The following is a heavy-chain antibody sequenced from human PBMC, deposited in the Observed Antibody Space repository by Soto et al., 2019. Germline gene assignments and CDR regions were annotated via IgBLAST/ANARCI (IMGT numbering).Heavy chain of an antibody. CDR2: IGTAGDT. V-gene: IGHV3-13*01. J-gene: IGHJ2*01. CDR3: ARGRVTGGNWYFDL. Sequence: EVQLVESGGGLVQPGGSLRLSCAASGFTFSSYDMHWVRQATGKGLEWVSAIGTAGDTYYPGSVKGRFTISRENAKNSLYLQMNSLRAGDTAVYYCARGRVTGGNWYFDLWGRGTLVTVSS. CDR1: GFTFSSYD. D-gene: IGHD2-21*02.